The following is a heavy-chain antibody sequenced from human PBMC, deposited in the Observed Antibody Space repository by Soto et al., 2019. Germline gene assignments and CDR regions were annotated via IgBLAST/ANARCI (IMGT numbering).Heavy chain of an antibody. Sequence: EVQLLESGGGLVQPGGSLRLSCAASGFTFSSYAMSWVRQAPGKGLEWVSATSGSGGSTYYADSVKGRFTISRDNSKNTLYLQMNSLRAEDTAVYYCAKVKGYCSGGSCYYFDYWGQGTLVTVSS. J-gene: IGHJ4*02. CDR2: TSGSGGST. V-gene: IGHV3-23*01. D-gene: IGHD2-15*01. CDR1: GFTFSSYA. CDR3: AKVKGYCSGGSCYYFDY.